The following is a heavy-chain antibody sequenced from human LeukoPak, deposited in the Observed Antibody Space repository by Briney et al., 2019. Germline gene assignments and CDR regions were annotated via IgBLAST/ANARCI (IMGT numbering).Heavy chain of an antibody. CDR3: ARDNDWAFHY. J-gene: IGHJ4*02. V-gene: IGHV3-48*02. D-gene: IGHD3-9*01. Sequence: PGGSLRLSCAASGFTFSNYVMSWVRQAPGKGLEWVSYINHNGEMIFYPDFVKGRFTISRDNAKNSLYLQRNSLRDEDTAVYYCARDNDWAFHYWGQGTLVTVSS. CDR1: GFTFSNYV. CDR2: INHNGEMI.